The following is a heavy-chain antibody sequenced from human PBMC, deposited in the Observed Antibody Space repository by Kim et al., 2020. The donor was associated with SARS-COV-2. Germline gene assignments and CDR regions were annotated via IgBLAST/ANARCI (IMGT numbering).Heavy chain of an antibody. V-gene: IGHV4-59*13. Sequence: SETLSLTCTVSGGSISSYYWSWIRQPPGKGLEWIGDIYYSGSTNYNPSLKSRFTISVDTSKNQFSLKLSSVTAADTPGYYCARDVAVMTDYGWFDPWGQGTLVTVSS. D-gene: IGHD3-22*01. CDR3: ARDVAVMTDYGWFDP. CDR2: IYYSGST. J-gene: IGHJ5*02. CDR1: GGSISSYY.